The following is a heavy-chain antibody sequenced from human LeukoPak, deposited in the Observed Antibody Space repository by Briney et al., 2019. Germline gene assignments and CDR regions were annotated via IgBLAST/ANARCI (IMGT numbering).Heavy chain of an antibody. CDR3: ARSSPLGKSFDY. D-gene: IGHD6-6*01. CDR1: GYTFTSYA. Sequence: ASVKVSCKASGYTFTSYAMHWVRQAPGQRLEWMGWINAGNGNTKYSQKFQGRVTITRDTSASTAYMELSSLRSEDTAVYYCARSSPLGKSFDYWGQGTLVTVPS. J-gene: IGHJ4*02. CDR2: INAGNGNT. V-gene: IGHV1-3*01.